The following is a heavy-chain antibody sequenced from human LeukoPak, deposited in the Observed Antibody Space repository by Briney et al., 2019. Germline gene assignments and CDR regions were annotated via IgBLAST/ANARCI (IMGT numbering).Heavy chain of an antibody. J-gene: IGHJ4*02. CDR2: ISGSGGST. D-gene: IGHD6-13*01. CDR3: ARPMYRSSWRVVDY. Sequence: SGGSLRLSCAASGFTFSSYAMSWVRQAPGKGMEWVSAISGSGGSTYYADSVKGRFTISRDNSKNALYLQMNSLRAEDTAVYYCARPMYRSSWRVVDYWGQGTLVTVSS. V-gene: IGHV3-23*01. CDR1: GFTFSSYA.